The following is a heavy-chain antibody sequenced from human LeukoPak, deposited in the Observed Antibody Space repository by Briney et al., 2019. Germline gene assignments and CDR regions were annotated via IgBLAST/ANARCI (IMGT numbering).Heavy chain of an antibody. CDR3: ARPFGHNVYLPFDI. D-gene: IGHD1-20*01. Sequence: SETLSLTCTVSGGSISSGGHYWSWVRQHSGKGLEWIGYIYYTGRINYNPSLKSRIAMSVDTSKNQFSLKLSSVTAADTAVYYCARPFGHNVYLPFDIWGQGTMVTVSS. J-gene: IGHJ3*02. V-gene: IGHV4-31*03. CDR1: GGSISSGGHY. CDR2: IYYTGRI.